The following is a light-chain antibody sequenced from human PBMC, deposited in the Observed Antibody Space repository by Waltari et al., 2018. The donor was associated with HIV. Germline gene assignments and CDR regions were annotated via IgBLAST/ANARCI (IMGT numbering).Light chain of an antibody. CDR3: SLYTTSNTVV. CDR2: DVT. Sequence: QSALTQPASVSGSPGQSITISCSGTSSDISTYDFVSWYQKHPAKAPKLLIYDVTARPSGVSRRFSGSKSGSTASLTISSIQADDEADYYCSLYTTSNTVVFGPGTKLSVL. V-gene: IGLV2-14*03. J-gene: IGLJ2*01. CDR1: SSDISTYDF.